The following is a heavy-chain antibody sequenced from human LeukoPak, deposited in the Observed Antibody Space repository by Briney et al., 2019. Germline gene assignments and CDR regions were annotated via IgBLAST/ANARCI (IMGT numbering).Heavy chain of an antibody. Sequence: GGSLRLSCAASGFTFSSYGMSWVRQAPGKGLEWVSAISGSGGSTYYADSVKGRFTISRDNAKNTLYLQMNSLRAEDTAVYYYARGGIVVVPAAGLDYWGQGTLVTVSS. V-gene: IGHV3-23*01. D-gene: IGHD2-2*01. CDR2: ISGSGGST. CDR1: GFTFSSYG. J-gene: IGHJ4*02. CDR3: ARGGIVVVPAAGLDY.